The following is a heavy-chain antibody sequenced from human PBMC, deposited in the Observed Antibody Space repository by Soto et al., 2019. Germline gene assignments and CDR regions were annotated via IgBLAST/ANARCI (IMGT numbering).Heavy chain of an antibody. J-gene: IGHJ5*01. D-gene: IGHD6-19*01. CDR2: INSDGAT. CDR3: ASRPRGSVAGTLDS. Sequence: GGSLRLSCAASGFTFSDYAMSWVRQAPGKGLEWVSVINSDGATYYADSVQGRFSISRDNSKSTLCLQMNSLSVEDTAIYYCASRPRGSVAGTLDSWGQGSLVTVSS. CDR1: GFTFSDYA. V-gene: IGHV3-23*01.